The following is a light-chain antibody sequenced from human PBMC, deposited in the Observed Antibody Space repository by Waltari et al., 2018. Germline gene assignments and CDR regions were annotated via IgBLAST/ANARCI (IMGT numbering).Light chain of an antibody. CDR1: SSNIGINY. CDR3: AAWDDSLSGWV. Sequence: QSVLTQPPSASGTPGQRVTISSSGSSSNIGINYVYWYQQLPGTAPKLLIYRNNQRPSGVPDRFSGPKSGTSASLAISGLRSEDEADYYCAAWDDSLSGWVFGGGTKLTVL. J-gene: IGLJ3*02. CDR2: RNN. V-gene: IGLV1-47*01.